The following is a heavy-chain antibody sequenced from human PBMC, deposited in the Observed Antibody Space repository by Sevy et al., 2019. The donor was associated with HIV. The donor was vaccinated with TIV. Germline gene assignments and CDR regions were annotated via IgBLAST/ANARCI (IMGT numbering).Heavy chain of an antibody. CDR1: GFTFSSYA. J-gene: IGHJ6*02. D-gene: IGHD1-26*01. CDR3: AKSRDVSGSYSQIYYYYGMDV. V-gene: IGHV3-23*01. CDR2: ISGSGGST. Sequence: GGSLRLSCAASGFTFSSYAMSWVRQAPGKGLEWVSAISGSGGSTYYAYSVKGRFTISRDNSKNTLYLQMNSLRAEDTAVYYCAKSRDVSGSYSQIYYYYGMDVWGQGTTVTVSS.